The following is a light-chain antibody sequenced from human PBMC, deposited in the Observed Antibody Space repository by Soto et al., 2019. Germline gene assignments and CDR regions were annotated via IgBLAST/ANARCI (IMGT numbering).Light chain of an antibody. CDR1: DGPVTSYHY. J-gene: IGLJ2*01. CDR3: LLTYSGGRV. Sequence: QAVVTQEPSLTVSPGGTVTLTCGSSDGPVTSYHYPYWYQQRPGQVPRTLIYDTTNRQSWAPVRFSGSLVGVKAALTLSGAQPEDEADYYCLLTYSGGRVFGGGTQLTVL. CDR2: DTT. V-gene: IGLV7-46*01.